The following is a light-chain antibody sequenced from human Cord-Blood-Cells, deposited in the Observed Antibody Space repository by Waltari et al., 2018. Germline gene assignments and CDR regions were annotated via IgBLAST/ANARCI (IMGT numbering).Light chain of an antibody. CDR2: YDS. CDR3: QVWDSSSDHLYV. J-gene: IGLJ1*01. V-gene: IGLV3-21*04. Sequence: SYVLTQPPSVSVAPGKTARITCGGNNIGSKSGHWYQQKPGQAPVLVIYYDSDRPSGIPERFSGSNSGNTATLTISRVEAGDEADYYCQVWDSSSDHLYVFGTGAKVTVL. CDR1: NIGSKS.